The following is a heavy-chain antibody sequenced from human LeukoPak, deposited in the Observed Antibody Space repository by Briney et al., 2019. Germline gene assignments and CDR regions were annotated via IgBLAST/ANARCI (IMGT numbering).Heavy chain of an antibody. CDR2: INSDGSST. D-gene: IGHD6-19*01. V-gene: IGHV3-74*01. CDR3: ASDVGAVAVYNWFDP. Sequence: GGSLRLSCAASGFTFDDYAMHWVRQAPGKGLVWVSRINSDGSSTSYADSVKGRFTISRDNAKNTLYLQMNSLRAEDTAVYYCASDVGAVAVYNWFDPWGQGTLVTVSS. J-gene: IGHJ5*02. CDR1: GFTFDDYA.